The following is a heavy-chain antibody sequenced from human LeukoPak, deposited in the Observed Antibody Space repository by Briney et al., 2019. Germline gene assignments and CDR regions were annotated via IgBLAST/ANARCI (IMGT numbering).Heavy chain of an antibody. CDR2: INPNRGGT. J-gene: IGHJ3*01. D-gene: IGHD4-11*01. Sequence: ASVKVSCKASGYIFTGYYIHWVRQAPGQGLEWMGWINPNRGGTNYAQKFQGRVTMTRDTSINTAYMELSRLTSDDTALYYCARDVDHDDSTGKGLVDFWGQGTMVTVSS. CDR1: GYIFTGYY. CDR3: ARDVDHDDSTGKGLVDF. V-gene: IGHV1-2*02.